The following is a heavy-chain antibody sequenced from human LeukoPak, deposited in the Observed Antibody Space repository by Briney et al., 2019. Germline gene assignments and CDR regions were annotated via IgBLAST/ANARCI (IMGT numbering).Heavy chain of an antibody. D-gene: IGHD6-19*01. V-gene: IGHV4-39*01. Sequence: SETLSLTCTVSGGSISSSSYYWGWIRQPPGKGLEWIGSIYYSGSTYHNPSLKSRVTISVDTSKNQFSLKLSSVTAADTAVYYCARHFVYSSGFFDYWGQGTLVTVSS. CDR2: IYYSGST. J-gene: IGHJ4*02. CDR3: ARHFVYSSGFFDY. CDR1: GGSISSSSYY.